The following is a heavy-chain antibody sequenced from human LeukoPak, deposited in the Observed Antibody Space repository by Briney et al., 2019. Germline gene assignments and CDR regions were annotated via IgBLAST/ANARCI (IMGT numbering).Heavy chain of an antibody. J-gene: IGHJ5*02. D-gene: IGHD6-13*01. CDR3: AGGIAAADPREYNWFDP. Sequence: SETLSLTCTVSGGSISSYYWSWIRQPPGKGLEWIGYIYYSGSTNYNPSLKSRVTISVDTSKNQFSLKLSSVTAADTAVYYCAGGIAAADPREYNWFDPWGQGTLVTVSS. CDR2: IYYSGST. V-gene: IGHV4-59*01. CDR1: GGSISSYY.